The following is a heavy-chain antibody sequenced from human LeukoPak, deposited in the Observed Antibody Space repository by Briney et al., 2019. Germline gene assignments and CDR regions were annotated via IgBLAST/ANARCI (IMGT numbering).Heavy chain of an antibody. CDR3: VRDIFTTPAYFDS. D-gene: IGHD1-1*01. J-gene: IGHJ4*02. Sequence: SETLSLTCTVSAVSISSYYWVWIRQPPGKGLEGIGYIYHIGSTNYNPSLKSRVKISADTSKNPFSLKLSSVNAADTALYYCVRDIFTTPAYFDSCGPGMLLSVS. CDR1: AVSISSYY. CDR2: IYHIGST. V-gene: IGHV4-59*01.